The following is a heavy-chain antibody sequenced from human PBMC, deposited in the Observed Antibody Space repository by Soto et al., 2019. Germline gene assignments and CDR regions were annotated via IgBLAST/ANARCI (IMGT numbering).Heavy chain of an antibody. CDR3: ARGKYGDY. D-gene: IGHD2-2*01. Sequence: QVHLVQSGAEVKKPGASVKVSCKGSGYAFTTYGINWVRQAPGHGLEWMGWISAHNGNTNYAQKLQGRVTVTRDTYTSTSYMELRSLRSDDTAVDYCARGKYGDYWGQGALVTVSS. CDR2: ISAHNGNT. J-gene: IGHJ4*02. V-gene: IGHV1-18*01. CDR1: GYAFTTYG.